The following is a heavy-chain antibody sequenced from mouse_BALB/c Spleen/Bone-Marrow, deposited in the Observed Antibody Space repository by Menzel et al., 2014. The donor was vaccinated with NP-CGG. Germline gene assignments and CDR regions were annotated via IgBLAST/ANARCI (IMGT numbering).Heavy chain of an antibody. CDR1: GFAFSSYD. CDR3: ARQGYGYVDFDV. Sequence: EVQRVESGGGLVKPGGSLKLSCAASGFAFSSYDMSWVRQTPEKRLEWVAYISSGGGSTYYPDTVKGRFTISRDNAKNTLYPQMSSLKSEDTAMYYCARQGYGYVDFDVWGAGTTVTVSS. V-gene: IGHV5-12-1*01. J-gene: IGHJ1*01. CDR2: ISSGGGST. D-gene: IGHD1-2*01.